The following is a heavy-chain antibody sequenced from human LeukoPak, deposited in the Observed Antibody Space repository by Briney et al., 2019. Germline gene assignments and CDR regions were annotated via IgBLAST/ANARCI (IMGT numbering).Heavy chain of an antibody. CDR3: ARDGLPKYYYYMDV. CDR2: ISGYNGNT. Sequence: ASVKVSCKASGYTFTTYNINWVRQAPGQGLEWMGWISGYNGNTNYAQKFQGRVTMTTDTSTSTAYMELRSLRSDDTAVYYCARDGLPKYYYYMDVWGKGTTVTVSS. CDR1: GYTFTTYN. J-gene: IGHJ6*03. V-gene: IGHV1-18*01. D-gene: IGHD2-15*01.